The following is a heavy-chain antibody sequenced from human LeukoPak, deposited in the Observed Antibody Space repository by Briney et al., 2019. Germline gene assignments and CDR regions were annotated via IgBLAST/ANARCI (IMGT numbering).Heavy chain of an antibody. CDR3: GKDGPVISY. Sequence: GGSLRLSCAASGFDFDDFGMHWVRQAPGKGLEWVSVISGDGSVTYYTDSLKGRFTVSRDNSKNSLSLQMGSLRAEDTALYYCGKDGPVISYWGEGTLVTVSS. D-gene: IGHD2-21*01. CDR2: ISGDGSVT. J-gene: IGHJ4*02. CDR1: GFDFDDFG. V-gene: IGHV3-43*02.